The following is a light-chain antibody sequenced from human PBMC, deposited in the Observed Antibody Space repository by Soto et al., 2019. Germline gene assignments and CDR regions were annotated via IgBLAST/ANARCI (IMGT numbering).Light chain of an antibody. CDR3: HQYNTWPLWT. CDR2: GAS. V-gene: IGKV3-15*01. J-gene: IGKJ1*01. Sequence: VMTQSPATLSVSPGERATLSCRASQSVSSNLAWYQQKPGQAPRLLIYGASTRATGIPARFSGSGSGTKFPLPLTTFLSQYFPFFSCHQYNTWPLWTFAQGTKLDIK. CDR1: QSVSSN.